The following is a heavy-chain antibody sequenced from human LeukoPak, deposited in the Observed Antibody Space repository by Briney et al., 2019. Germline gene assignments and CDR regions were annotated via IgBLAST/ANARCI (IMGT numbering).Heavy chain of an antibody. CDR2: IIPILGIA. CDR3: ARAAPCSSTSCPFDY. CDR1: GGTFSSYT. D-gene: IGHD2-2*01. J-gene: IGHJ4*02. V-gene: IGHV1-69*02. Sequence: SVKVSCKASGGTFSSYTISWVRQAPGQGLEWMGRIIPILGIANYAQKFQGRVTITADKSTSTAYMELSSLRSEDTAVFYCARAAPCSSTSCPFDYWGQGTLVTVSS.